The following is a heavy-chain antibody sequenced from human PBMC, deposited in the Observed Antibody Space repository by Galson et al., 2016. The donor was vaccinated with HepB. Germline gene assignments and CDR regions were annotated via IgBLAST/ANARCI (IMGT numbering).Heavy chain of an antibody. Sequence: SLRLSCAVSGPGFKAYSMSWVRQAPGKGLHWVSDIDGEGHTTHHADSVKGRFTMSRDNSKDTVYLEMKSVRVEDTAIYYCAIGATGATWRNWGQGTLVTVSP. CDR2: IDGEGHTT. V-gene: IGHV3-23*01. J-gene: IGHJ4*02. D-gene: IGHD1-1*01. CDR1: GPGFKAYS. CDR3: AIGATGATWRN.